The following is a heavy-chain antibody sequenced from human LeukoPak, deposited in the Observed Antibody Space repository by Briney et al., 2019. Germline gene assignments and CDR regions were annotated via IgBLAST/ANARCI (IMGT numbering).Heavy chain of an antibody. J-gene: IGHJ4*02. CDR2: IIPIFGTA. V-gene: IGHV1-69*13. CDR3: ARASRAYGSGWPTFDY. Sequence: SVTVSCTASGGTFSSYAISWVRQAPGQGLEWMGGIIPIFGTANYAQKFQGRVTITADESTSTAYMELSSLRSEDTAVYYCARASRAYGSGWPTFDYWGQGTLVTVSS. CDR1: GGTFSSYA. D-gene: IGHD6-19*01.